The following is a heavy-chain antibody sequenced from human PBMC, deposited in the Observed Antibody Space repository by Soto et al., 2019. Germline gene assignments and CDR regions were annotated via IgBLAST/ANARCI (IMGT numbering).Heavy chain of an antibody. J-gene: IGHJ4*02. Sequence: QVQLVQSGAEVKKPGASVKVSCKASGYTFTSYGISWVRQAPGQGLEWMGWISAYNGNTNYAQKLQGRVTMTTDTSTSTAYTELRSLRSDDTAVYYCARAGYSYGYPGTETFDYWGQGTLVTVSS. CDR3: ARAGYSYGYPGTETFDY. CDR2: ISAYNGNT. CDR1: GYTFTSYG. D-gene: IGHD5-18*01. V-gene: IGHV1-18*01.